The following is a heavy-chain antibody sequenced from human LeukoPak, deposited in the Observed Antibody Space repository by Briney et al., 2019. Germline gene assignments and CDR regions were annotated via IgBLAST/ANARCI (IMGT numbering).Heavy chain of an antibody. Sequence: SETLSLTCIVSGGSISSTSYYWGWIRQSPGKGLEWIGSIHYRGTTYYNPSLLSRGTISVDTSKNQFSLKLNSVTAADTAVYFCARAGGPPSGYLVSWGQGTLVTVSS. CDR2: IHYRGTT. V-gene: IGHV4-39*07. J-gene: IGHJ5*02. D-gene: IGHD3-3*01. CDR1: GGSISSTSYY. CDR3: ARAGGPPSGYLVS.